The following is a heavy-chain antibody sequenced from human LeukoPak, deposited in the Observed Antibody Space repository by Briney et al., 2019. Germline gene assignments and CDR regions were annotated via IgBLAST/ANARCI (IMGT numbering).Heavy chain of an antibody. CDR2: ISGSGGST. J-gene: IGHJ4*02. CDR1: GFTFSSYA. V-gene: IGHV3-23*01. CDR3: AKAQRPNSGYLGFLVDY. D-gene: IGHD5-12*01. Sequence: PGGSLRLSCPASGFTFSSYAMSWVRQAPGKGLEWVSAISGSGGSTYYADSVKGRFTISRDNSKNTLYLQMNSLRAEDTAVYYCAKAQRPNSGYLGFLVDYWGQGTLVTVSS.